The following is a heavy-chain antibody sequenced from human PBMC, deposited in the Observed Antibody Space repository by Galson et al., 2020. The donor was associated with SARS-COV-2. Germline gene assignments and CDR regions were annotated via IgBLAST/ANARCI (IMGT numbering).Heavy chain of an antibody. D-gene: IGHD4-17*01. J-gene: IGHJ6*02. CDR2: ISYSGST. CDR3: ARDPAPLYGDNYYYGMDV. Sequence: ETSETLSLTCSVSDVSMTSYYWSWIRQPPGKGLEWIGYISYSGSTNYNPSLRSQVTILVDLSKNQFSLKLSSVTAADTAVYYCARDPAPLYGDNYYYGMDVWGRGTTVTVSS. CDR1: DVSMTSYY. V-gene: IGHV4-59*01.